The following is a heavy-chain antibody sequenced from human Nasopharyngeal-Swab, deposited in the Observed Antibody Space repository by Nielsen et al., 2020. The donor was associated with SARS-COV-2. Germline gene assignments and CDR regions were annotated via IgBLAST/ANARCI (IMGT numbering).Heavy chain of an antibody. V-gene: IGHV4-4*02. CDR2: IHHSGST. J-gene: IGHJ6*03. CDR3: ARRNIVVVPAPVLGLGPFYSSYYVDV. Sequence: SDTLSPTFAVSGVSFSSNYWWSWVRQPPGKGLEWIGEIHHSGSTNYAPSLKSLVSMSVDKSKSQFSLRLRSVTAADTAVYYCARRNIVVVPAPVLGLGPFYSSYYVDVWGKGTTVTVSS. CDR1: GVSFSSNYW. D-gene: IGHD2-2*02.